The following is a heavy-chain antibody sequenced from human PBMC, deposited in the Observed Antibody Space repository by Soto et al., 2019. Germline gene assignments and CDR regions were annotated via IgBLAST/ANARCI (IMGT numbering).Heavy chain of an antibody. Sequence: PGESLKISCKGSGYSFTSYWICWVRQMPGKGLEWMGIIYPGDSDTRYSPSFQGQVTISADKSISTAYLQWSSLKASDTAMYYCARQGAVAGTRVDCWGQGTLVTVSS. J-gene: IGHJ4*02. V-gene: IGHV5-51*01. CDR1: GYSFTSYW. CDR3: ARQGAVAGTRVDC. D-gene: IGHD6-19*01. CDR2: IYPGDSDT.